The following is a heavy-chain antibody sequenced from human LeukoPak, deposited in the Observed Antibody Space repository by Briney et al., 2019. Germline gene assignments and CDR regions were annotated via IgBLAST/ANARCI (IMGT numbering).Heavy chain of an antibody. CDR2: VKQDESEK. Sequence: GGSLRLSCAGSGFTFSSYWMTRVRQAPGKGLEWVANVKQDESEKHYVDSVKGRFTISRDNAKSSLYLRMDSLRVEDTAVYYCARDRDYHDDRTDYYYDAFDIWGQGTTVTVSS. V-gene: IGHV3-7*01. CDR3: ARDRDYHDDRTDYYYDAFDI. CDR1: GFTFSSYW. J-gene: IGHJ3*02. D-gene: IGHD3-22*01.